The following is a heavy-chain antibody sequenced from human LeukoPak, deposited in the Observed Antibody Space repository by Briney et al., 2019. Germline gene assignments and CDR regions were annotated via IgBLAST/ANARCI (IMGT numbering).Heavy chain of an antibody. CDR3: AIPYYYGSGSYYNSPFDY. Sequence: GGSLRLSCAASGFTFSSYWMHWVRQAPGKGLVWVSRISTDGTYTEYADSVKGRFTISRDNSKNTLYLQMNSLRAEDTAVYYCAIPYYYGSGSYYNSPFDYWGQGTLVTISS. CDR1: GFTFSSYW. V-gene: IGHV3-74*03. CDR2: ISTDGTYT. D-gene: IGHD3-10*01. J-gene: IGHJ4*02.